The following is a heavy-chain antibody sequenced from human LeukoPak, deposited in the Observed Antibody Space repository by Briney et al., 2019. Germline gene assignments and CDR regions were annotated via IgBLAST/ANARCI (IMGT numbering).Heavy chain of an antibody. D-gene: IGHD2-21*02. V-gene: IGHV4-34*01. Sequence: SETLSLTCAVYGGSFSGYYWSWIRQPPGKGLEWIGEINHSGSTNYNPSLKSRVTISVDTSKNQFSLKLSSVTAADTAVYYCARKLAVVTATTKYNWFDPWGQGTLVTVSS. CDR2: INHSGST. CDR1: GGSFSGYY. CDR3: ARKLAVVTATTKYNWFDP. J-gene: IGHJ5*02.